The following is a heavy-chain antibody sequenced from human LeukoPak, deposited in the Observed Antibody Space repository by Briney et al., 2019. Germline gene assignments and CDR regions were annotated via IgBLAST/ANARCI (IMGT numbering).Heavy chain of an antibody. V-gene: IGHV1-8*01. J-gene: IGHJ3*02. D-gene: IGHD3-9*01. CDR2: MNPNSGNT. CDR3: ARYNYDILTGYSAFDI. CDR1: GYTFTSYD. Sequence: GASVKVSCKASGYTFTSYDINWVRQAPGQGLEWMGWMNPNSGNTGYAQKFQGRVTMTSNTSISTAYMELSSLRSEDTAVYYCARYNYDILTGYSAFDIWGQGTMVTVSS.